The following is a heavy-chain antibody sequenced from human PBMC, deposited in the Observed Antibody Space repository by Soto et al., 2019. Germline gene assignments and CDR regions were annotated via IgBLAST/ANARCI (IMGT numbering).Heavy chain of an antibody. CDR1: GFTFSSYG. CDR3: AKVTGPNDY. J-gene: IGHJ4*02. V-gene: IGHV3-30*18. Sequence: PGGSLRLSCAASGFTFSSYGMHWVRQAPGKGLEWVAVISYDGSNKYYADSVKGRFTISRDNSKNTLYLQMNSLRAEDTAVYYCAKVTGPNDYWGQGTLVTVSS. CDR2: ISYDGSNK.